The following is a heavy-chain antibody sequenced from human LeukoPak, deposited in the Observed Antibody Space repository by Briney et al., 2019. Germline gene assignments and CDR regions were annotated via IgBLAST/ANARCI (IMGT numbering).Heavy chain of an antibody. J-gene: IGHJ5*02. D-gene: IGHD3-3*01. CDR1: GFTLRSYW. Sequence: GGSLRLSCAASGFTLRSYWMSWVRQAPGKGLEWVANIKQDGSEKYYVDSVKGRFTISRDNAKNSLYLQMNSLRAEDTAVYYCARGKYDFWSGYSSWFDPWGQGTLVTVSS. CDR3: ARGKYDFWSGYSSWFDP. V-gene: IGHV3-7*01. CDR2: IKQDGSEK.